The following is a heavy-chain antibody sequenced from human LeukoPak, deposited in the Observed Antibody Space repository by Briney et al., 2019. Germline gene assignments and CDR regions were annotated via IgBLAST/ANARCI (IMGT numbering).Heavy chain of an antibody. CDR1: GFTFSSYW. CDR2: INSDGSST. D-gene: IGHD3-22*01. J-gene: IGHJ5*02. Sequence: GGSLRLSCAASGFTFSSYWMHWVRQAPGKGLVWVSRINSDGSSTSYADSVKGRFTISRDNSKNTLYLQMNSLRAEDTAVYYCARDRNYDSSGYYLGNWFDPWGQGTLVTVSS. CDR3: ARDRNYDSSGYYLGNWFDP. V-gene: IGHV3-74*01.